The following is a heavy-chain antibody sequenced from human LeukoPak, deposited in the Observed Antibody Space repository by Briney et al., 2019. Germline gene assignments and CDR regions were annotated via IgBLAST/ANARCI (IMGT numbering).Heavy chain of an antibody. CDR2: ISGDGGST. V-gene: IGHV3-43*02. Sequence: GGSLRLSCAASGFTFDDYAVHWVRQAPGKGLEWVSLISGDGGSTYYADSVKGRFTISRDNSKNSLYLQMYSLRTEDTALYYCAKDMERYYDFWSGYYNGFDPWGQGTLVTVSS. CDR3: AKDMERYYDFWSGYYNGFDP. CDR1: GFTFDDYA. J-gene: IGHJ5*02. D-gene: IGHD3-3*01.